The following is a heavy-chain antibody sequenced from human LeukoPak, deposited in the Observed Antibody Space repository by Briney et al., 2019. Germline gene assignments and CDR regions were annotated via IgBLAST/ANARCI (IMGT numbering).Heavy chain of an antibody. J-gene: IGHJ4*02. D-gene: IGHD6-19*01. CDR1: GFTFSRFG. CDR2: ISYDGSKT. V-gene: IGHV3-30*18. CDR3: AKDRGHSSGWEY. Sequence: GGSLRLSCAASGFTFSRFGIHWVRQAPGKGLQWVALISYDGSKTYYAASVKDRFTISRDNSKNTLYLQMNSLTAEDTALYYCAKDRGHSSGWEYWGQGTLVIVSS.